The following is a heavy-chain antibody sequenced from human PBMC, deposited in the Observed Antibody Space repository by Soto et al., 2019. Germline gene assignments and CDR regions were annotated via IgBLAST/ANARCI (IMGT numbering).Heavy chain of an antibody. Sequence: GGSLRLSCAASGFTFSSYAMSWVRQAPGKGLEWVSAISGSGGSTYYADSVKGRFTISRDNSKNTLYLQMNSLRAEDTAVYYCAKSCSGGSCYFLSYYYYRMDVWGQGTTVTVSS. CDR3: AKSCSGGSCYFLSYYYYRMDV. CDR2: ISGSGGST. CDR1: GFTFSSYA. J-gene: IGHJ6*02. V-gene: IGHV3-23*01. D-gene: IGHD2-15*01.